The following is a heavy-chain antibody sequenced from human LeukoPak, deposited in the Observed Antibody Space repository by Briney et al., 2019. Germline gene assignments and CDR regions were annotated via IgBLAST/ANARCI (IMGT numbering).Heavy chain of an antibody. V-gene: IGHV4-34*01. CDR2: INHSGVT. CDR1: GVSFSSYN. D-gene: IGHD5/OR15-5a*01. Sequence: SETLSLTCAVFGVSFSSYNWNWLRQSPRKGLEWIGEINHSGVTNYNPSLKSRLTISQDTSNNQFSVKLTSVTAADTAVYYCARGIYTGVSTFVGHFDWWGRGTMVTVSS. J-gene: IGHJ4*02. CDR3: ARGIYTGVSTFVGHFDW.